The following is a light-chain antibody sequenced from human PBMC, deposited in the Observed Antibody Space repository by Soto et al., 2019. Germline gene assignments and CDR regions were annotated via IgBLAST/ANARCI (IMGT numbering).Light chain of an antibody. V-gene: IGKV3-20*01. CDR3: QQYDTYWT. J-gene: IGKJ1*01. CDR1: QSVISSY. CDR2: GAS. Sequence: EIVLTQSPGTLSLSPGERATLSCRASQSVISSYLAWYRQKPGQAPRLLIYGASNRATGIPARFSGGGSGTDFTLTISSLQPDDFATYYCQQYDTYWTFGQGTKVDIK.